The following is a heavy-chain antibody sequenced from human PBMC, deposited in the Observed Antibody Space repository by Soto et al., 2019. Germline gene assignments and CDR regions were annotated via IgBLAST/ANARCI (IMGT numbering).Heavy chain of an antibody. CDR3: ARGWIQLWLNDY. CDR1: GYTFTNYG. Sequence: GASVKVSCKASGYTFTNYGISWVRQAPGQGLEWMGWISAYNGNTNYAQKLQGRVTMTTDTSTNTAYMELRSLRSDDTAVYYCARGWIQLWLNDYWGQGILVTVSS. D-gene: IGHD5-18*01. V-gene: IGHV1-18*01. CDR2: ISAYNGNT. J-gene: IGHJ4*02.